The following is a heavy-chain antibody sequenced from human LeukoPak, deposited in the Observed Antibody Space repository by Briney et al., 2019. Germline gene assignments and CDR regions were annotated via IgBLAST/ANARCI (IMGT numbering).Heavy chain of an antibody. J-gene: IGHJ4*02. CDR3: ARDTEMATIGFDY. Sequence: GGSLRLSCAASGFTFSSYGMSWVRQAPGKGLEWVSAISGSGGSTGYADSVKGRFTISRDNAKNSLYPQMNSLRAEDTALYYCARDTEMATIGFDYWGQGTLVTVSS. V-gene: IGHV3-20*04. CDR1: GFTFSSYG. CDR2: ISGSGGST. D-gene: IGHD5-24*01.